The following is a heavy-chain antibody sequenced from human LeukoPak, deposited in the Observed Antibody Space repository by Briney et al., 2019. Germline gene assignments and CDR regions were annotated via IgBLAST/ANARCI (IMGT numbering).Heavy chain of an antibody. J-gene: IGHJ6*02. D-gene: IGHD6-13*01. V-gene: IGHV1-18*01. CDR3: ARLRAAATSGMDV. CDR1: GYTFTSYG. CDR2: ISAYNGNT. Sequence: ASVKVSCKASGYTFTSYGISWVRQAPGQGREWMGWISAYNGNTNYAQKLQGRDTMTTDTSTNTAYMELRSLRSDDTAVYYCARLRAAATSGMDVWGQGTTVTVSS.